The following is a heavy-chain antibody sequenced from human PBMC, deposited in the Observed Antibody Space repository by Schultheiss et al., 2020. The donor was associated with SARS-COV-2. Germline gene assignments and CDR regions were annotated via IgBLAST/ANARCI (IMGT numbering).Heavy chain of an antibody. CDR3: AKDMGYSNSPIDY. Sequence: GGSLRLSCAASGFTFSNFWMHWVRQVPGKGLMWVSRMDTDGSIKDYADSVRGRFTISRDNAKNTLYLQMNSLRADDTAVYYCAKDMGYSNSPIDYWGQGTLVTVSS. CDR1: GFTFSNFW. D-gene: IGHD4-11*01. J-gene: IGHJ4*02. V-gene: IGHV3-74*01. CDR2: MDTDGSIK.